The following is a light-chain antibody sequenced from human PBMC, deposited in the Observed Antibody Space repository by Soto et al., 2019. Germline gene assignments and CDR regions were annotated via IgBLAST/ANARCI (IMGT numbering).Light chain of an antibody. CDR1: QSISRY. V-gene: IGKV1-39*01. J-gene: IGKJ1*01. CDR3: QQSYTIPLT. CDR2: ATS. Sequence: DIQMTQSSSSQSASVGDRVTISCRASQSISRYSNWYQQKPGLVPKLLIYATSTLQSGVPSRFSGSGSGTDYTLTISSLQLEDFATYYCQQSYTIPLTFGQGTKVDI.